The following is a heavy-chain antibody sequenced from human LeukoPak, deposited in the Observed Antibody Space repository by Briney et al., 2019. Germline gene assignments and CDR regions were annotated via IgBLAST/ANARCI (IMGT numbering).Heavy chain of an antibody. D-gene: IGHD3-10*01. J-gene: IGHJ5*02. CDR3: ARVRPATMVRGVIIGWFDP. CDR2: INPNSGGT. V-gene: IGHV1-2*02. CDR1: GYTFTGYY. Sequence: ASVKVSCKASGYTFTGYYMHWVRQAPGQGLEWMGWINPNSGGTNYAQKFQGRVTMTRDTSISTAYMELSRLRSDDTAVYYCARVRPATMVRGVIIGWFDPCGQATLITVSS.